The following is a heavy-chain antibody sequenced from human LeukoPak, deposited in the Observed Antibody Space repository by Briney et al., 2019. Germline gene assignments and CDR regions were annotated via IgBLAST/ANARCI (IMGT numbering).Heavy chain of an antibody. D-gene: IGHD6-6*01. Sequence: GAPVKVSCKASGYTFTTYGLNWVRLAPGLGLEWMGWISAYNGNTKDAEKFQDRATMTTDTSTSTAYMELRNLRSDGTAVYYCARDTIAARPGWFDPWGQGTLVTVSS. V-gene: IGHV1-18*01. CDR3: ARDTIAARPGWFDP. J-gene: IGHJ5*02. CDR1: GYTFTTYG. CDR2: ISAYNGNT.